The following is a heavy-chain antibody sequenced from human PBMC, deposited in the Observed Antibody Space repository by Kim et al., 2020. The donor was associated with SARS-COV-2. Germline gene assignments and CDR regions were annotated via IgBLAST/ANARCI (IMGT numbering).Heavy chain of an antibody. D-gene: IGHD6-13*01. CDR3: AKDFSSSWSLDY. J-gene: IGHJ4*02. Sequence: AAPVKGRFTISRDNSKNTLYLQMNSLRAEDTAVYYCAKDFSSSWSLDYWGQGTLVTVSS. V-gene: IGHV3-30*02.